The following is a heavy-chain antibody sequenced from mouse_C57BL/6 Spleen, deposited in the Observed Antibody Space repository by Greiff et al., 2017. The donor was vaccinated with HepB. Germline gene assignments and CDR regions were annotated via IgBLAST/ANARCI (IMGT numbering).Heavy chain of an antibody. J-gene: IGHJ4*01. CDR2: ISYSGST. D-gene: IGHD1-2*01. CDR1: GYSITSGYD. V-gene: IGHV3-1*01. Sequence: VQLKQSGPGMVKPSQSLSLTCTVTGYSITSGYDWHWIRHFPGNKLEWMGYISYSGSTNYNPSLKSRISITHDTSKNHFFLKLNSVTTEDTATYYCARGGITAPYAMDYWGQGTSVTVSS. CDR3: ARGGITAPYAMDY.